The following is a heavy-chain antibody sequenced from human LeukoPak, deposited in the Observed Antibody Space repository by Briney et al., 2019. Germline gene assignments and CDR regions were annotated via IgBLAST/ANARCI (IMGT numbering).Heavy chain of an antibody. D-gene: IGHD3-22*01. V-gene: IGHV1-18*01. CDR1: GYTFTSYG. CDR2: ISAYNGNT. Sequence: APVKVSCKASGYTFTSYGISWVRQAPGQGLEWMGWISAYNGNTNYAQKFQGRVTITADESTSTAYMELSSLRSEDTAVYYCAREKGHDSSGYYPLDYWGQGTLVTVSS. CDR3: AREKGHDSSGYYPLDY. J-gene: IGHJ4*02.